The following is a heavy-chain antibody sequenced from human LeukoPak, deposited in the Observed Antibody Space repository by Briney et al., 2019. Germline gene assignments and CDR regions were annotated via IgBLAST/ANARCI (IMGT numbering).Heavy chain of an antibody. V-gene: IGHV1-18*01. Sequence: ASVKVSCKASGYTFTSYAMNWVRQAPGQGLEWMGWISAYNGNTNYAQKLQGRVTMTTDTSTSTAYMELRSLRSDDTAVYYCARGGSGSRFSYMDVWGKGTTVTISS. CDR2: ISAYNGNT. CDR3: ARGGSGSRFSYMDV. D-gene: IGHD1-26*01. J-gene: IGHJ6*03. CDR1: GYTFTSYA.